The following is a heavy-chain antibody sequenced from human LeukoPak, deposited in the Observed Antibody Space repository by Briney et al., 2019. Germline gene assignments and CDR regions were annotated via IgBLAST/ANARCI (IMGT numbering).Heavy chain of an antibody. CDR1: GGSISSSSYY. CDR3: AKGSVVYDFWSGFDY. V-gene: IGHV4-39*01. CDR2: IYYSGST. D-gene: IGHD3-3*01. Sequence: PSETLSLTCTVSGGSISSSSYYWGWIRQPPGKGLEWIGSIYYSGSTYYNPSLKSRVTISVDTSKNQFSLKLSSVTAADAAVYYCAKGSVVYDFWSGFDYWGQGTLVTVSS. J-gene: IGHJ4*02.